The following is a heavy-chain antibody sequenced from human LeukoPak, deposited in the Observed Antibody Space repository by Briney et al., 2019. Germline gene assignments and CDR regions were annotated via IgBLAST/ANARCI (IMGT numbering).Heavy chain of an antibody. Sequence: SETLSLTCTVSGVSISSYYWSWIRQPPGKGLEWIGYIYYSGSTNYNPSLKSRVTISVDTSKNQFSLKLSSVTAADTAIYYCARGLYYYYGMDVWGQGTTVTVSS. CDR3: ARGLYYYYGMDV. J-gene: IGHJ6*02. CDR2: IYYSGST. CDR1: GVSISSYY. V-gene: IGHV4-59*01.